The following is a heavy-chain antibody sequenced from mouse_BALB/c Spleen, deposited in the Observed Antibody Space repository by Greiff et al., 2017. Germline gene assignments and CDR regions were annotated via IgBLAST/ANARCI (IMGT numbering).Heavy chain of an antibody. J-gene: IGHJ4*01. CDR3: ATHYRYDYAMDY. Sequence: VQLKESGPGLVKPSQSLSLTCSVTGYSITSGYYWNWIRQFPGNKLEWMGYISYDGSNNYNPSLKNRITITRDTSKNQFVLKLNSVTTEDTATYYCATHYRYDYAMDYWGQGTSVTVSS. D-gene: IGHD2-14*01. CDR1: GYSITSGYY. V-gene: IGHV3-6*02. CDR2: ISYDGSN.